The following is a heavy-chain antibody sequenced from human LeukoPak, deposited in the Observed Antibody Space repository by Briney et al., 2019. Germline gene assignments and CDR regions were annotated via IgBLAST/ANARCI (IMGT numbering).Heavy chain of an antibody. CDR3: ARTPSTYYDFWSGYYLDY. V-gene: IGHV1-46*01. CDR2: INPSGGST. D-gene: IGHD3-3*01. Sequence: ASVKVSCKASGYTFTSYYMHWVRQAPGQGLEWTGIINPSGGSTSYAQKFQGRVTMTRDTSTSTVYMELSSLRSEDTAVYYCARTPSTYYDFWSGYYLDYWGQGTLVTVSS. CDR1: GYTFTSYY. J-gene: IGHJ4*02.